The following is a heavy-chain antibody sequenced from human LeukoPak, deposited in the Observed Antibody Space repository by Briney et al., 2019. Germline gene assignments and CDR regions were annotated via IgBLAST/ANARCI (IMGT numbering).Heavy chain of an antibody. CDR1: GFTFSSSW. V-gene: IGHV3-74*01. CDR3: ARGTGYSVFDY. J-gene: IGHJ4*02. CDR2: INSDGSST. Sequence: PGGFLRLSCAASGFTFSSSWMHWVRQAPGKGLVWVSRINSDGSSTSYADSVKGRFTISRDNAKNTLYLQMNSLRGEDTAVYYCARGTGYSVFDYWGQGTLVTVSS. D-gene: IGHD5-24*01.